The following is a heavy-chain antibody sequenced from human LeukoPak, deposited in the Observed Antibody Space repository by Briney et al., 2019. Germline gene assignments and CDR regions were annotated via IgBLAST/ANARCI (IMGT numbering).Heavy chain of an antibody. J-gene: IGHJ6*02. D-gene: IGHD3-3*01. CDR2: ISSSSSYI. CDR3: ARGKGRITIFGVVRGDYYYGMDV. V-gene: IGHV3-21*01. CDR1: GFTFSSYS. Sequence: GGSLRLSCAASGFTFSSYSMNWVRQAPGKGLEWVSSISSSSSYIYYADSVKGRSTISRDNAKNSLYLQMNSLRAEDTAVYYCARGKGRITIFGVVRGDYYYGMDVWGQGTTVTVSS.